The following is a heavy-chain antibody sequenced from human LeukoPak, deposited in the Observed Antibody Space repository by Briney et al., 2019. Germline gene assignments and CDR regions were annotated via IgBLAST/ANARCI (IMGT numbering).Heavy chain of an antibody. CDR3: VREDLGVDY. Sequence: GGSLRLSCAASEFTFSSYNMNWVRQAPGKGLEWVAFIRYDGSNKYYADSVKGRFIISRDTSKNTLYLQMNSLRAEDTAMYYCVREDLGVDYWGQGTLVTVSS. CDR2: IRYDGSNK. J-gene: IGHJ4*02. D-gene: IGHD1-26*01. CDR1: EFTFSSYN. V-gene: IGHV3-30*02.